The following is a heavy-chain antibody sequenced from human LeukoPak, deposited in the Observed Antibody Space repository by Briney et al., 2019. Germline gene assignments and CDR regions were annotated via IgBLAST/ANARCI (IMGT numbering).Heavy chain of an antibody. CDR3: AKRLDYGDYGDY. D-gene: IGHD4-17*01. Sequence: GGSLRLSCAASGFTFSSYAMTWVRQAPGKGLEWVSAISGSGGSTYYADSVKGRFTISRDNSKNTLYLQMNSLRAEDTAAYYCAKRLDYGDYGDYWGQGTLVTVSS. J-gene: IGHJ4*02. CDR1: GFTFSSYA. CDR2: ISGSGGST. V-gene: IGHV3-23*01.